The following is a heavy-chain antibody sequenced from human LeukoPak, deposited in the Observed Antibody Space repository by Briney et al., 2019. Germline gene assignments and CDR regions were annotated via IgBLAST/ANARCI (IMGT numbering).Heavy chain of an antibody. V-gene: IGHV4-4*01. D-gene: IGHD3-10*01. CDR1: GFPFSSYW. J-gene: IGHJ4*01. Sequence: KTGGSLRLSCVASGFPFSSYWMTWVRQPPGKGFEWIAEVHHTGRTIYSPSFARRVTISADTSKNQVSLKLTSVTAADTAVYFCARGSDYTWGGWGQGTLVTVSS. CDR3: ARGSDYTWGG. CDR2: VHHTGRT.